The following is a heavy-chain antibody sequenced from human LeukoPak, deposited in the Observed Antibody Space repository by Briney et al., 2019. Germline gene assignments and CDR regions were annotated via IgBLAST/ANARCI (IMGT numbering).Heavy chain of an antibody. J-gene: IGHJ1*01. V-gene: IGHV1-69*05. CDR2: IIPIFGTA. Sequence: SVKVSCKASGYTFTSYGISWVRRAPGQGLEWMGGIIPIFGTANYAQKFQGRVTITTDESTSTAYMELSSLRSEDTAVYYCASGFDISRAEYFQHWGQGTLVTVSS. CDR1: GYTFTSYG. D-gene: IGHD3-10*01. CDR3: ASGFDISRAEYFQH.